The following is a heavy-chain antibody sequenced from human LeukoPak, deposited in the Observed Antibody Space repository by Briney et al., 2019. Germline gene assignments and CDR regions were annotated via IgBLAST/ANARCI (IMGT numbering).Heavy chain of an antibody. Sequence: GRSLRLSCAASGFTFDDYAMHWVRQAPGKGLEWVSGISWNRGSIGYADSVKGRFTISRDNAKNSLYLQMNSLRAEDTALYYCAKDITAAAGILGYWGQGTLVTVSS. D-gene: IGHD6-13*01. CDR1: GFTFDDYA. J-gene: IGHJ4*02. CDR2: ISWNRGSI. CDR3: AKDITAAAGILGY. V-gene: IGHV3-9*01.